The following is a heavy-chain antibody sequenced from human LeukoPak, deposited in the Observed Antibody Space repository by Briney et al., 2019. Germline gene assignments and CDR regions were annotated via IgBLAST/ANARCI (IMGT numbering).Heavy chain of an antibody. Sequence: SVKVSYKASGGTFSCYAISWVRQAPGQGLEWMGGIIPIFGTANYAQKFQGRVTITTDESTSTAYMELSSLRSEDTAVYYCARVLGSYFGYWGQGTLVTVSS. V-gene: IGHV1-69*05. CDR3: ARVLGSYFGY. J-gene: IGHJ4*02. CDR1: GGTFSCYA. D-gene: IGHD1-26*01. CDR2: IIPIFGTA.